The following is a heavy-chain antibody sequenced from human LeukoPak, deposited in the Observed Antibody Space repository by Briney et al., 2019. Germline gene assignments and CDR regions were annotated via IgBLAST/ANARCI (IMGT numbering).Heavy chain of an antibody. D-gene: IGHD6-13*01. V-gene: IGHV3-21*01. J-gene: IGHJ4*02. CDR2: ISSSSSYI. Sequence: GGSLRLSCAASGFTFSSYSMNWVRQAPGKGLEWVSSISSSSSYIYYADSVKGRFTISRDNAKNSLYLQMNSLRAEDTAVYYCARHQRGIAAAGGRTHGDFDYWGQGTLVTVSS. CDR1: GFTFSSYS. CDR3: ARHQRGIAAAGGRTHGDFDY.